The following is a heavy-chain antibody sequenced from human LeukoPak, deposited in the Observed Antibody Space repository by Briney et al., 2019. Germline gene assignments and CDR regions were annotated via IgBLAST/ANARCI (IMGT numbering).Heavy chain of an antibody. Sequence: TSSETLSLTCTVSGGSISSYYWGWIRQPPGKGLEWIGYIYYSGSTYYNPSLKSRVTISVDTSKNQFSLKLSSVTAADTAVYYCARARYYDSSGYGLDYWGQGTLVTVSS. V-gene: IGHV4-59*08. CDR1: GGSISSYY. D-gene: IGHD3-22*01. CDR3: ARARYYDSSGYGLDY. J-gene: IGHJ4*02. CDR2: IYYSGST.